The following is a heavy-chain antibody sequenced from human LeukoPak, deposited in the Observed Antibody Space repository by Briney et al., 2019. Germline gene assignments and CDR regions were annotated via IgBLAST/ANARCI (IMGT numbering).Heavy chain of an antibody. D-gene: IGHD2-21*01. CDR3: ITPLPYSAQ. J-gene: IGHJ4*02. CDR2: IKSKTDGGTT. Sequence: GGSLRLSCAASGFTFSSYAMTWVRQAPGKGLEWVGRIKSKTDGGTTDYAAPVKGRFTISRDDSKNTLYLQMNSLKTEDTAVYYCITPLPYSAQGGQGTLVTVSS. CDR1: GFTFSSYA. V-gene: IGHV3-15*01.